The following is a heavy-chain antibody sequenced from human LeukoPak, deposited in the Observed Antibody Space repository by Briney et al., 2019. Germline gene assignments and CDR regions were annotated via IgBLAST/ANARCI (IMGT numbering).Heavy chain of an antibody. CDR2: ISYHGSNK. CDR3: ARSLKRLGQGYLDS. D-gene: IGHD3/OR15-3a*01. Sequence: GGSLRLSCAASGFTFSSYSMHWVRQAPGKGLEWLALISYHGSNKDYTDSVKGRFTISRDNSKNTLFLQMNSLTTEDTAIYFCARSLKRLGQGYLDSWGQGTLVTVSS. V-gene: IGHV3-30*04. CDR1: GFTFSSYS. J-gene: IGHJ4*02.